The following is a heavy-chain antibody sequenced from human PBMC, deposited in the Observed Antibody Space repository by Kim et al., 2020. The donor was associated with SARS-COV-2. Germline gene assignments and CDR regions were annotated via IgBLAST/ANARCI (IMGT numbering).Heavy chain of an antibody. Sequence: GGSLRLSCAGSGFTFSSHAMTWVRQALGKGLEWLSYIGPTGSPIFYAGPVRGRFTIYRDNAKNSLFLQMNNLKDEDTAVYYCSSHPNSSWFSYWGQGTLVTVSS. CDR3: SSHPNSSWFSY. V-gene: IGHV3-48*02. CDR1: GFTFSSHA. J-gene: IGHJ4*02. D-gene: IGHD6-13*01. CDR2: IGPTGSPI.